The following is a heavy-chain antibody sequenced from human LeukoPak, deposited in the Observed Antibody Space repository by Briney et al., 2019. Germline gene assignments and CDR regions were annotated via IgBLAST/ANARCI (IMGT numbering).Heavy chain of an antibody. Sequence: ASVKVSCKASGYTFISYGITWVRQAPGQGLEWVGWISPYSGKTNFQPKLQGRVTMTTDTSTSTAYMELRSLRSDDTDVYYCAREGGVGPTAPPDYYSYQNEVWGRGTTVTVPS. CDR3: AREGGVGPTAPPDYYSYQNEV. CDR1: GYTFISYG. CDR2: ISPYSGKT. D-gene: IGHD1-26*01. J-gene: IGHJ6*03. V-gene: IGHV1-18*01.